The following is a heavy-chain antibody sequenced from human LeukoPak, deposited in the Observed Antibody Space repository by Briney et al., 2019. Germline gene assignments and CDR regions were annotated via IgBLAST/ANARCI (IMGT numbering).Heavy chain of an antibody. CDR2: IYTSGST. V-gene: IGHV4-4*07. CDR3: ARARRYSSGWYQRGYYFDY. J-gene: IGHJ4*02. Sequence: SETLSLTCTVSGGSISSYYWSWLRQPAGKGLEWIVRIYTSGSTNYNPSLKSRVTISVDTSKNQCSLKLSSVTAADTAVYYCARARRYSSGWYQRGYYFDYWGQGTLVTVSS. D-gene: IGHD6-19*01. CDR1: GGSISSYY.